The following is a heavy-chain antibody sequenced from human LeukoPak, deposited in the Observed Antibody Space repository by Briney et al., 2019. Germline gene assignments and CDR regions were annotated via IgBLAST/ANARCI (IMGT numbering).Heavy chain of an antibody. CDR2: IYYSGST. D-gene: IGHD1-26*01. V-gene: IGHV4-39*01. Sequence: SETLSLTCTVSGGSISSSSYYWGWIRQPPGKGLEWIGSIYYSGSTYYNPSLKSRVTISVDTSKNPFSLKLSSVTAADTAVYYCARLGLRVGASNWFDPWGQGTLVTVSS. J-gene: IGHJ5*02. CDR3: ARLGLRVGASNWFDP. CDR1: GGSISSSSYY.